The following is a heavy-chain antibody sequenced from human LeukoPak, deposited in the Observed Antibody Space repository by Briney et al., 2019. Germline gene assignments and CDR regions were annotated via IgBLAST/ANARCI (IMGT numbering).Heavy chain of an antibody. CDR3: ARALSGTYGLFQH. CDR2: IYYSGST. D-gene: IGHD1-26*01. CDR1: GGSISNYY. J-gene: IGHJ1*01. V-gene: IGHV4-59*01. Sequence: SETLSLTCTVSGGSISNYYWSWIRQPPGKGLEWIGYIYYSGSTYYNPSLRSRVTISVDTSKNQFSLNLNSVTAADTAVYYCARALSGTYGLFQHWGQGTLVTVSS.